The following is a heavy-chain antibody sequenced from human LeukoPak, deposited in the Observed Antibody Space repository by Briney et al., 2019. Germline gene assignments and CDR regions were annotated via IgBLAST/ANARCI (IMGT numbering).Heavy chain of an antibody. Sequence: KASEPLSSTCTAFGSSITNNYWSWIRQPPGKGLEWIANTHYTGNTNYNPSLKSRVSISVDMPKNQFSLELSSVNAADTAVYYFARPQWKDTMGPWFDPGGQGTLVTVST. J-gene: IGHJ5*01. D-gene: IGHD3-10*01. CDR3: ARPQWKDTMGPWFDP. CDR2: THYTGNT. V-gene: IGHV4-59*13. CDR1: GSSITNNY.